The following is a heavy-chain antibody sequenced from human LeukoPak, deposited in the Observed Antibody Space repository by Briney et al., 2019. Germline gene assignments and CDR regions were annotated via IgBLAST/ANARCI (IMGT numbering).Heavy chain of an antibody. CDR2: IKQDGSEK. D-gene: IGHD3-10*01. J-gene: IGHJ4*02. V-gene: IGHV3-7*03. Sequence: GGSLRLSCAASGFTFSSYWMSWVRQAPGKGLEWVANIKQDGSEKYYVDSVKGRFTISRDNAKNSLYLEMNSLRADDTAVYYCARDKVVRGPTGHCWGQGTLVTVSS. CDR3: ARDKVVRGPTGHC. CDR1: GFTFSSYW.